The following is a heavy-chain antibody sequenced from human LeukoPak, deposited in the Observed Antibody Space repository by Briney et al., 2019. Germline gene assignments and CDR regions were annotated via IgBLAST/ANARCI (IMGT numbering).Heavy chain of an antibody. CDR2: INPNSGGT. V-gene: IGHV1-2*02. CDR1: GYTFTGYY. CDR3: AREGSGGYFRSNPNDY. Sequence: ASVKVSCKASGYTFTGYYMHWVRQAPGQGLEWMGWINPNSGGTNYAQKFQGRVTMTRDTSISTAYMELSRLRSDDTAVYYCAREGSGGYFRSNPNDYWGRGTLVTVSS. J-gene: IGHJ4*02. D-gene: IGHD1-26*01.